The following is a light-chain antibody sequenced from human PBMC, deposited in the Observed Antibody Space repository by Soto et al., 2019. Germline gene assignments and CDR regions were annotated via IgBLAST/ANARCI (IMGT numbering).Light chain of an antibody. J-gene: IGKJ4*01. CDR1: QSVSSN. CDR3: QQYNGGPPLT. CDR2: GVS. Sequence: EIVMTQSPATLSVSPGERATLSCRASQSVSSNLAWYQQKPGQAPRLLMYGVSIRATGIPARFSGSGSGTEFTLTISSLQSEDFALYYCQQYNGGPPLTFGGGTKVEIK. V-gene: IGKV3-15*01.